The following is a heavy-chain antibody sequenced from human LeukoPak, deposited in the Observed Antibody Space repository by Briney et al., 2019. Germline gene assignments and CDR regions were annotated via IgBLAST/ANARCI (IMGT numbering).Heavy chain of an antibody. Sequence: GGSLRLSCAASGFTFSSYWMSWVRQAPGKGLEWVANIKQDGSEKYYVDSVKGRFTISRDNAENSLYLQMNSLRDEDTAVFYCARAKSSSSHLDYWGQGTLVTVSS. CDR2: IKQDGSEK. J-gene: IGHJ4*02. CDR1: GFTFSSYW. D-gene: IGHD6-6*01. V-gene: IGHV3-7*01. CDR3: ARAKSSSSHLDY.